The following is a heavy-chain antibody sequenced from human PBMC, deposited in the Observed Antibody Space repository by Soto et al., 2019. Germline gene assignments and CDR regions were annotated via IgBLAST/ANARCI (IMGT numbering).Heavy chain of an antibody. J-gene: IGHJ3*02. CDR3: ARVSQTYGYDAFDI. D-gene: IGHD4-17*01. Sequence: ASVKVSCKASGYTFTNYYMHWVRQAPGQGLEWMGIINPSGGGTHYAQKFQGRVTMTRDTSTSTVYMELSSLRSEDTAVYYCARVSQTYGYDAFDIWGQGTLVTVSS. CDR2: INPSGGGT. V-gene: IGHV1-46*01. CDR1: GYTFTNYY.